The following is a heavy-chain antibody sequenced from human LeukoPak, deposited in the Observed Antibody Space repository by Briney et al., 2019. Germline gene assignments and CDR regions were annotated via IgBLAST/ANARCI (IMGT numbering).Heavy chain of an antibody. CDR3: ATSRDFYDSSGYYPYYFDC. J-gene: IGHJ4*02. CDR2: VESDGRTT. CDR1: GFTFSYYW. Sequence: GGSLRLSCAASGFTFSYYWMHWVRQVPGKGLVWVSHVESDGRTTSYADSVKGRFTISRDNAKNTVYLQMNSLRAEDTAVYYCATSRDFYDSSGYYPYYFDCWGQGTLVTVSS. D-gene: IGHD3-22*01. V-gene: IGHV3-74*01.